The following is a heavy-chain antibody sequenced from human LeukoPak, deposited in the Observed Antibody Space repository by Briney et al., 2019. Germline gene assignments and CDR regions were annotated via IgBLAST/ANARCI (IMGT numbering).Heavy chain of an antibody. Sequence: GGSLRLFCSASGYTFSNFGMHWVRQAPGKGLEYVSAISGNGGSTHYADSVKGRFTISRDNSKNTLYLQMTSLKAEDTAVYYCVKEHCSRTSCFYFDYWGQGTLVTVSS. CDR1: GYTFSNFG. D-gene: IGHD2-2*01. V-gene: IGHV3-64D*06. CDR2: ISGNGGST. CDR3: VKEHCSRTSCFYFDY. J-gene: IGHJ4*02.